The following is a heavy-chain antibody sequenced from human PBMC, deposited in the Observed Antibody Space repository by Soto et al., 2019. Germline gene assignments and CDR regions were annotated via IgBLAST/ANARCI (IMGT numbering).Heavy chain of an antibody. CDR2: IIPIFGTA. CDR1: GGTFSSYA. Sequence: SVKVSCKASGGTFSSYAISWVRQAPGQGLEWMGGIIPIFGTANYAQKFQGRVMITADESTSTAYMELSSLRPEDTAIYYCAREGVTNYTDYYFDLWGHGALVTVSS. CDR3: AREGVTNYTDYYFDL. J-gene: IGHJ4*01. D-gene: IGHD4-4*01. V-gene: IGHV1-69*13.